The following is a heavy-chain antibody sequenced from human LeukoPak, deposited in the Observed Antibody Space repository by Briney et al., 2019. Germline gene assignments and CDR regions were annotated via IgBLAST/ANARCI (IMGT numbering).Heavy chain of an antibody. CDR2: ISWNSGSI. CDR1: GFTFDDYA. CDR3: AKDIGSYDSSGYIDY. V-gene: IGHV3-9*01. J-gene: IGHJ4*02. D-gene: IGHD3-22*01. Sequence: GRSLRLSCAASGFTFDDYAMHWVRQAPGKGLEWVSGISWNSGSIGYADSVKGRFTISRDNAKNSLYLQMNSLRAEDTALYYCAKDIGSYDSSGYIDYWGQGTLVTVSS.